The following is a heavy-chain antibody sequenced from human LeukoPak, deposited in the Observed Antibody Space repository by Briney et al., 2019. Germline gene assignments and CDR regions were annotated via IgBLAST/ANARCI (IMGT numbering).Heavy chain of an antibody. V-gene: IGHV3-7*01. D-gene: IGHD6-19*01. Sequence: GGSLRLSCAASGFSFSSYGMSWVRQAPGKGLEGVANIKREGSEQYYVDSVKGRFTISRDNAKNSVYLQLASMRAEDTAVYYCATSGWDQTFAWGQGTLVTVSS. CDR3: ATSGWDQTFA. CDR1: GFSFSSYG. J-gene: IGHJ5*02. CDR2: IKREGSEQ.